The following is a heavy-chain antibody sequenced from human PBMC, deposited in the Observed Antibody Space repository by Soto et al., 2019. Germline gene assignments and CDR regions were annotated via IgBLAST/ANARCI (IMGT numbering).Heavy chain of an antibody. Sequence: PGGSLRLSCAASGFTFSSYAMHWVRQAPGKGLEWVAVISYDGSNKYYADSVKGRFTISRDNSKNTLYLQMNSLRAEDTAVYYCARDPWPQEWPELDYWGQGTLVTVPQ. CDR3: ARDPWPQEWPELDY. V-gene: IGHV3-30-3*01. J-gene: IGHJ4*02. D-gene: IGHD3-3*01. CDR1: GFTFSSYA. CDR2: ISYDGSNK.